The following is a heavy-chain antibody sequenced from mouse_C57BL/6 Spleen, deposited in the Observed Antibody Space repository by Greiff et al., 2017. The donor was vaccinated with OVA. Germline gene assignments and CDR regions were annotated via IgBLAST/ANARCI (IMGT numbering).Heavy chain of an antibody. Sequence: QVQLKQPGAELVKPGASVKLSCKASGYTFTSYWMHWVKQRPGQGLEWIGMIHPNSGSTNYNEKFKSKATLTVDKSSSTAYMQLSSLTSEDSAVYYCAREPYYYGSSPWGQGTLVTVSA. CDR3: AREPYYYGSSP. D-gene: IGHD1-1*01. CDR2: IHPNSGST. V-gene: IGHV1-64*01. J-gene: IGHJ3*01. CDR1: GYTFTSYW.